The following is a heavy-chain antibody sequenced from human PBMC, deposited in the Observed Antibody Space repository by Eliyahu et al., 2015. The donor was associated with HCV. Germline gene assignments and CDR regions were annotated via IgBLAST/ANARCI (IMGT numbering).Heavy chain of an antibody. Sequence: EVQLLESGGGLVQPGGSLRLSCAASGFTFSSYAMSWVRQAPGKGLEWVSAISGSGGSTYYADSVKGRFTISRDNSKNTLYLQMNSLRAEDTAVYYCAKRKVGYYDSSGYLHYFDYWGQGTLVTVSS. V-gene: IGHV3-23*01. CDR3: AKRKVGYYDSSGYLHYFDY. CDR1: GFTFSSYA. CDR2: ISGSGGST. J-gene: IGHJ4*02. D-gene: IGHD3-22*01.